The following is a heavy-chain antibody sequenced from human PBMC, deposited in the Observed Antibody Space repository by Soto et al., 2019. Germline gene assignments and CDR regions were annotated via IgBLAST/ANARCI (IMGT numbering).Heavy chain of an antibody. J-gene: IGHJ4*02. V-gene: IGHV3-23*01. D-gene: IGHD1-1*01. CDR1: GFNFSTYA. CDR3: ATQDFRGRTGTT. CDR2: INATGDMT. Sequence: TXESLSLFCCAPGFNFSTYAKGWDRQGPGKGLEWVSLINATGDMTYYVNSVKGRFTISRDNSKNTLYLQVNSLGAEDTAVYFCATQDFRGRTGTTWGQGTLVTVSS.